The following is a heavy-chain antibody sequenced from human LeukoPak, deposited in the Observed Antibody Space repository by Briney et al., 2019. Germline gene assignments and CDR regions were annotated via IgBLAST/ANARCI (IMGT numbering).Heavy chain of an antibody. J-gene: IGHJ3*02. CDR1: GYTFTSYY. Sequence: ASVKGSCKASGYTFTSYYMHWVRQAPGQGLEWMGIINPSGGSTSYAQKFQGRVTMTRDTSASTVYMELSSLRSEDTAVYYCARRITMNRDAFDIWGQGTMVTVSS. CDR2: INPSGGST. D-gene: IGHD3-22*01. CDR3: ARRITMNRDAFDI. V-gene: IGHV1-46*03.